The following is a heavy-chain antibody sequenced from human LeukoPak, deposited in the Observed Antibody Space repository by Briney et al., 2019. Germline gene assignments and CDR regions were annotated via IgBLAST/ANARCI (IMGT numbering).Heavy chain of an antibody. CDR3: ARDRREQWLGPQSDY. Sequence: PSETLSLTCAVYGGSFSGYYWSWIRQPPGKGLEWIGEINHSGSTNYNPSLKSRVTISADTSKNQFSLKLSSVTAADTAVYYCARDRREQWLGPQSDYWGQGTLVTVSS. V-gene: IGHV4-34*01. CDR1: GGSFSGYY. D-gene: IGHD6-19*01. J-gene: IGHJ4*02. CDR2: INHSGST.